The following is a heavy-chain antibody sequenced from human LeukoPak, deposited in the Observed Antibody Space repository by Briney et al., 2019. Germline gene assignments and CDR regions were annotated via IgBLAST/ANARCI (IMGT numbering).Heavy chain of an antibody. J-gene: IGHJ2*01. V-gene: IGHV4-61*02. Sequence: SETLSLTCTVSGGSISSGSYYWSWIRQPAGKGLEWIGRIYTSGSTNYNPSLKSRVTISVDTSKNQFSLKLSSVTAADTAVYYCARGGDYYDSSGPSVWYFDLWGRGTLVTVTS. CDR1: GGSISSGSYY. D-gene: IGHD3-22*01. CDR3: ARGGDYYDSSGPSVWYFDL. CDR2: IYTSGST.